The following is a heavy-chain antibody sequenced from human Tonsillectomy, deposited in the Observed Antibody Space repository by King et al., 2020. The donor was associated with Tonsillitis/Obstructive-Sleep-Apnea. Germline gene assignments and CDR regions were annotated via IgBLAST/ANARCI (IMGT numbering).Heavy chain of an antibody. J-gene: IGHJ6*03. CDR3: AGGPAGADYYYMDV. V-gene: IGHV3-23*04. CDR1: GFTFRSYA. CDR2: ISDRGDNT. Sequence: EVQLVESGGGLVQPGGSLRLSCVASGFTFRSYAMTWVRQAPGKGLEWVSSISDRGDNTYNADSVKGRFTMSRDNSKNTLYLQMKSLRAEDTALYYCAGGPAGADYYYMDVWGKGTTVTVSS. D-gene: IGHD6-19*01.